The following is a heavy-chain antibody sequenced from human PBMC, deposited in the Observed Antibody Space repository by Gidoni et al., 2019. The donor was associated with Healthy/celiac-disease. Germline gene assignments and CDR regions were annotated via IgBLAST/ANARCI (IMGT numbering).Heavy chain of an antibody. Sequence: QVQLQESGPGLVKPSETLSLTCTVSGGSISSSYWSWIRQPPGKGLEWIGYIYYSGSTNYNPSLKSRVTISVDTSKNQFSLKLSSVTAADTAVYYCARADDSSGYYYGYYGMDVWGQGTTVTVSS. D-gene: IGHD3-22*01. CDR1: GGSISSSY. CDR3: ARADDSSGYYYGYYGMDV. J-gene: IGHJ6*02. CDR2: IYYSGST. V-gene: IGHV4-59*01.